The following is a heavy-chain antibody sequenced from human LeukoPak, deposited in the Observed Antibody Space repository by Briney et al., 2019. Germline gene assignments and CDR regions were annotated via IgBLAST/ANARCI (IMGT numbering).Heavy chain of an antibody. V-gene: IGHV3-11*04. Sequence: GGSLRLSCAASGFIFSDYYMGWIRQAPGKGLEWLSYISSTSSVKYYADSVKGRFTISRDNAKNSLYLQMNSLRAEDTAVYYCAELGTTMIGGVWGKGPTVTISS. CDR3: AELGTTMIGGV. D-gene: IGHD3-10*02. CDR1: GFIFSDYY. CDR2: ISSTSSVK. J-gene: IGHJ6*04.